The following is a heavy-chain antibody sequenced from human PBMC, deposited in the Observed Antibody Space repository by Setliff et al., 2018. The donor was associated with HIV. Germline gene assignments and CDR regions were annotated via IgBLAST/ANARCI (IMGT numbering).Heavy chain of an antibody. CDR3: ARDSGTTVGATRPGY. D-gene: IGHD1-26*01. CDR1: GLTFSSYW. J-gene: IGHJ4*02. CDR2: INQDGSAK. V-gene: IGHV3-7*01. Sequence: GGSLRLFCAASGLTFSSYWISWVRQAPGKGLEWVANINQDGSAKYYVDSVKGRFTISRDNAKNSLYLQMNSLRAEDTAVYYCARDSGTTVGATRPGYWGQGTLVTVSS.